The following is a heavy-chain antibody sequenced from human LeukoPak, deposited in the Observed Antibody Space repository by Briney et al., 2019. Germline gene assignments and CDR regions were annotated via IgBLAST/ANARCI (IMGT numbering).Heavy chain of an antibody. CDR1: GYTFTNYY. CDR2: LNPGGGSR. V-gene: IGHV1-46*01. J-gene: IGHJ4*02. D-gene: IGHD5-18*01. Sequence: ASVKVSCKASGYTFTNYYLHWVRQAPGQGLEWMGILNPGGGSRNYAQKFQGRVTMTRDTSTSAVYMELSSLRSEDTAVYYCAREIGPIQLHLWGSAFDYWGQGTLVTVSS. CDR3: AREIGPIQLHLWGSAFDY.